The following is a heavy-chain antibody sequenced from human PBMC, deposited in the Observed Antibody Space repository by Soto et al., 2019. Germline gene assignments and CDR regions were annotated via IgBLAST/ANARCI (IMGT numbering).Heavy chain of an antibody. Sequence: PSETLSLTCAVYGWCFSGYYWSWIRQPPGKGLEWIGEINHSGSTNYNPSLKSRVTISVDTSKNQFSLKLSSVTAADTAVYYCARVGFNWNDDYYGMDVWGQGTTVTVSS. V-gene: IGHV4-34*01. J-gene: IGHJ6*02. CDR1: GWCFSGYY. D-gene: IGHD1-20*01. CDR2: INHSGST. CDR3: ARVGFNWNDDYYGMDV.